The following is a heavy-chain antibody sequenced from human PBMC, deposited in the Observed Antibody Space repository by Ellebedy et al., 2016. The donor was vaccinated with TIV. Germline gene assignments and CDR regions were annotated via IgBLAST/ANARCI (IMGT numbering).Heavy chain of an antibody. Sequence: GESLKISCAASGFTFSSYSMNWVRQAPGKGLEWVSYISSSSTTIYYADSVKGRFTISRDNAKNSLYLQMNSLRAEDTAVYFCARENGYYFDYWGQGTLVIVSS. CDR2: ISSSSTTI. CDR3: ARENGYYFDY. CDR1: GFTFSSYS. J-gene: IGHJ4*02. V-gene: IGHV3-48*01. D-gene: IGHD6-25*01.